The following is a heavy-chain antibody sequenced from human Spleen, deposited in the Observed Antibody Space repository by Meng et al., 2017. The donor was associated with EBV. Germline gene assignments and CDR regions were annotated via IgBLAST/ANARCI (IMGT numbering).Heavy chain of an antibody. Sequence: QLVGSGGGVVQPGRSLGLSCAASGFIFSGYGFHWVRQAPGKGPEWVAIIPSDASHNKYYADSVKGRFTISRDNSKNTLYLQMNSLKIEDTAVYYCAKDLSGRFDPWGQGTLVTVSS. D-gene: IGHD1-14*01. CDR2: IPSDASHNK. CDR1: GFIFSGYG. V-gene: IGHV3-30*18. J-gene: IGHJ5*02. CDR3: AKDLSGRFDP.